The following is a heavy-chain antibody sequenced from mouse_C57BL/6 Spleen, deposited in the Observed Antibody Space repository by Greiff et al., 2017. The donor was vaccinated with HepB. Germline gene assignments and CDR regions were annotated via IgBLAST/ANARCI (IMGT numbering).Heavy chain of an antibody. D-gene: IGHD2-3*01. CDR2: INPNNGGT. V-gene: IGHV1-26*01. CDR1: GYTFTDYY. CDR3: ARTDGLLQVLAY. J-gene: IGHJ3*01. Sequence: VQLQQSGPELVKPGVSVKISCKASGYTFTDYYMNWVKQSHGKSLEWIGDINPNNGGTSYNQKFKGKATLTVDKSSSTAYMELRSLTSEDSAVYYCARTDGLLQVLAYWGQGTLVTVSA.